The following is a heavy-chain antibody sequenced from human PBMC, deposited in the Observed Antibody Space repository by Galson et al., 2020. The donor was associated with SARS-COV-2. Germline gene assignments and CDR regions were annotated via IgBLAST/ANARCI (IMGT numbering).Heavy chain of an antibody. CDR3: ATERGSHLDYYDSSGYYYYFDY. J-gene: IGHJ4*02. V-gene: IGHV1-24*01. D-gene: IGHD3-22*01. CDR1: GYTLTELS. Sequence: SGASVKVSCKVSGYTLTELSMHWVRQAPGQGLEWMGGFDPEDGETNYAQKFQGRVTMTEDTSTDTAYMELSSLRSEDTAVYYCATERGSHLDYYDSSGYYYYFDYWGQGTLVTVSS. CDR2: FDPEDGET.